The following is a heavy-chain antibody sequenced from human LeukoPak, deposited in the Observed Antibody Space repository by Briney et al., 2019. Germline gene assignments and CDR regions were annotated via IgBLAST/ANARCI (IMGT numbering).Heavy chain of an antibody. V-gene: IGHV4-61*01. D-gene: IGHD4-17*01. CDR2: IYYSGST. J-gene: IGHJ4*02. CDR3: ARGGYDYGDYANY. CDR1: GGSVSSGSYY. Sequence: HSETLSLTCTVSGGSVSSGSYYWSWIRQPPGKGLEWIGYIYYSGSTNYNPSLKSRVTISVDTSKNQFSLKLSSVTAAGTAVYYCARGGYDYGDYANYWGQGTLVTVSS.